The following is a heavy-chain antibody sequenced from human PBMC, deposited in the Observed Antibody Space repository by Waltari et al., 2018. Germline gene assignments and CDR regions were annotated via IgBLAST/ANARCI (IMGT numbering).Heavy chain of an antibody. CDR1: GFTFSSYS. CDR3: ATLIGGELPFDY. J-gene: IGHJ4*02. Sequence: EVQLVESGGGLVQPGGSLRLSCAASGFTFSSYSMNWVRQAPGKGLEWVSYISSSSRTIYYADAGKGRFTISRDNAKNSLYLQMNSLRAEDTAVYYCATLIGGELPFDYWGQGTLVTVSS. V-gene: IGHV3-48*04. D-gene: IGHD1-26*01. CDR2: ISSSSRTI.